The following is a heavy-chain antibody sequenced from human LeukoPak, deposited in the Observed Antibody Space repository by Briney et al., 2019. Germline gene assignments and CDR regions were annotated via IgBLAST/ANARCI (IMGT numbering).Heavy chain of an antibody. CDR1: GGSMSSYY. Sequence: ASETLSLTCTVSGGSMSSYYWSWIRQPPGKGLEWIGEINHSGSTNYNPSLKSRVTISVDTSKNQFSLKLSSVTAADTAVYYCARKSQTRAFDIWGQGTMVTVSS. J-gene: IGHJ3*02. CDR3: ARKSQTRAFDI. V-gene: IGHV4-34*01. CDR2: INHSGST.